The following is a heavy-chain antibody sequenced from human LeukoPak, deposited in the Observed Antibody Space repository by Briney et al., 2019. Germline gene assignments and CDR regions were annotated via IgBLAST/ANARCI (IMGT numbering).Heavy chain of an antibody. J-gene: IGHJ4*01. CDR3: AKGSAAGRPYYFDF. D-gene: IGHD6-6*01. CDR2: ITNSADDT. CDR1: GFTFRHYT. Sequence: GGSLRLSCAASGFTFRHYTMSWVRQAPGKGLDWISAITNSADDTYYADSVKGRFTISRDNSRNTLDLQMNSLRAEDTAVYYCAKGSAAGRPYYFDFWGQEPWSPSP. V-gene: IGHV3-23*01.